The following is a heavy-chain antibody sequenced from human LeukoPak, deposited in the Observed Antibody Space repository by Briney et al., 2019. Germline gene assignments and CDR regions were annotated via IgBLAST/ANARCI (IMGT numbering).Heavy chain of an antibody. CDR3: ASRPGGSTWYGVFDY. J-gene: IGHJ4*02. Sequence: SETLSLTCTVSGDSMSNHFWSWIRQPPGKGLEWIGYIYGSETTNYNPSLKSRVTMSVDTFENQFSLKLSSVTAADTALYYCASRPGGSTWYGVFDYWSRGTLVTVSS. CDR1: GDSMSNHF. D-gene: IGHD6-13*01. CDR2: IYGSETT. V-gene: IGHV4-59*11.